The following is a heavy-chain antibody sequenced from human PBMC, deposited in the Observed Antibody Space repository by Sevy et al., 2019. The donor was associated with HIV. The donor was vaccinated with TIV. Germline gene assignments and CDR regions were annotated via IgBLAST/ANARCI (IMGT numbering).Heavy chain of an antibody. CDR3: AGGDGYNYSSPFDL. Sequence: GGSLRLSCAASGFTFSSYSMNWVRQAPGKGLEWVSSISSSSSYIYYADSVKGRFTISRDNAKNSLCLQMNSLRAEDTAVYYCAGGDGYNYSSPFDLWGRGTLVTVSS. CDR2: ISSSSSYI. J-gene: IGHJ2*01. D-gene: IGHD5-12*01. V-gene: IGHV3-21*01. CDR1: GFTFSSYS.